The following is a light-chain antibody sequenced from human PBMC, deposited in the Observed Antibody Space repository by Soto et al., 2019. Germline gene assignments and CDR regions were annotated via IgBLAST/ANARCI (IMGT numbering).Light chain of an antibody. V-gene: IGKV3-20*01. Sequence: EIVLTQSPATLSLSPGEGATLSCRASHSVASTYLAWYQQKPGLAPRLIIYGASNRASGTPDRFSGGGSGTDFTLTISRLEPEDFAVYYCQQYGSSSFTFGQGTKLEIK. CDR3: QQYGSSSFT. CDR2: GAS. J-gene: IGKJ2*01. CDR1: HSVASTY.